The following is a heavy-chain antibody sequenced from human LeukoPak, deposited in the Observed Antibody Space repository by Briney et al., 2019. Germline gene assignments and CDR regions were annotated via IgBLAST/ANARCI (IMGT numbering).Heavy chain of an antibody. Sequence: GGSLRLSCAASGFPFSANWMHWVRQAPEKGLVWVSRINDDGSRTYYADSVEGRFTISRDNAKNSLYLQMNSLRAEDTAVYYCARGSTAAADYWGQGTLVTVSS. CDR1: GFPFSANW. D-gene: IGHD6-13*01. V-gene: IGHV3-74*01. CDR2: INDDGSRT. CDR3: ARGSTAAADY. J-gene: IGHJ4*02.